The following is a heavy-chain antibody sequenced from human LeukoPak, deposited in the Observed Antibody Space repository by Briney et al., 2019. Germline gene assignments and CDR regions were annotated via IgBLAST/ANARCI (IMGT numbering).Heavy chain of an antibody. V-gene: IGHV3-48*03. CDR1: GFTFSSYE. CDR3: ARVGWLRFFDY. D-gene: IGHD5-12*01. CDR2: ISSSGSTI. J-gene: IGHJ4*02. Sequence: RTGGSLRLSCAASGFTFSSYEMNWVRQGPGKGLEWVSYISSSGSTIYYADSVKGRFTISRDNAKKSLYLQMNSLRAEDTAVYYCARVGWLRFFDYRGQGTLVTVSS.